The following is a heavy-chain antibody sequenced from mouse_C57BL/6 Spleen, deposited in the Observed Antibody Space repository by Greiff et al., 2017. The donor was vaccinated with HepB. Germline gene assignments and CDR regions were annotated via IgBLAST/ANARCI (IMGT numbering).Heavy chain of an antibody. Sequence: VQLQQSGPELVKPGASVKISCKASGYTFTDYYMNWVKQSHGKSLEWIGDINPNNGGTSYNQKFKGKATLTVDKSSSTAYMELRSLTSEDSAVYYCARYGYYGSRGYFDVWGTGTTVTVSS. D-gene: IGHD1-1*01. CDR2: INPNNGGT. CDR3: ARYGYYGSRGYFDV. CDR1: GYTFTDYY. J-gene: IGHJ1*03. V-gene: IGHV1-26*01.